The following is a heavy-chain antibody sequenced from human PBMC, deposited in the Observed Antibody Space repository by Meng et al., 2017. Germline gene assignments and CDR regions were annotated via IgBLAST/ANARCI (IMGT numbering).Heavy chain of an antibody. CDR1: GGSIRGSDL. J-gene: IGHJ4*02. V-gene: IGHV4-4*02. CDR2: IYHSGST. Sequence: LHQSVQGLLNPWGTLSVTCAVVGGSIRGSDLGIWVRQSPGKGLEWIGEIYHSGSTNYNPSLKSRVTISVDKSKNQFSLKLSSVTAADTAVYYCARDRGAVAGTNFDYWGQGTLVTVSS. D-gene: IGHD6-19*01. CDR3: ARDRGAVAGTNFDY.